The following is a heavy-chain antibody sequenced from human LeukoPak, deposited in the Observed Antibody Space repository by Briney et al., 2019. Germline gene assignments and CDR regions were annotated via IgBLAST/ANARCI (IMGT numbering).Heavy chain of an antibody. Sequence: GGSLSLSCSASGFTFSGYSMNWVRQAPGKGLEWVAVISYDGSNKYYADSVKGRFTISRDNSKNTLYLQMNSLRAEDTAVYYCARGSSSWYPFFDYWGQGTLVTVSS. CDR2: ISYDGSNK. D-gene: IGHD6-13*01. V-gene: IGHV3-30*03. CDR1: GFTFSGYS. CDR3: ARGSSSWYPFFDY. J-gene: IGHJ4*02.